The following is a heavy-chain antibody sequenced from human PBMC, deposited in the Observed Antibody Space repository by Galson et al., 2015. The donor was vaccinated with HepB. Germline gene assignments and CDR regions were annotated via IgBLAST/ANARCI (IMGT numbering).Heavy chain of an antibody. D-gene: IGHD2-15*01. J-gene: IGHJ6*02. CDR1: GYRFSMYW. CDR2: IYPSASET. CDR3: ARRQIYGSGLYSMDV. Sequence: QSGAEVKKPGESLKISCEGFGYRFSMYWIGWVRQMPGRGLEWMGSIYPSASETRYSPSFQGQVTISADKSISTAYLQWSSLKASDTAMYYCARRQIYGSGLYSMDVWGQGTTVTVSS. V-gene: IGHV5-51*01.